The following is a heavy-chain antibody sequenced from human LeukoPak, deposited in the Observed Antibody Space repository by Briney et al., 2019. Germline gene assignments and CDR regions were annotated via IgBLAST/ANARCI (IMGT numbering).Heavy chain of an antibody. CDR1: GYTLSNYG. Sequence: GASVKVSCKTSGYTLSNYGMHWVRQAPRQSLEWMGWINTGNGNTKSSQKFQDRVTLTRDTSASTAYMELNSLSSEDTAVYYCARVPLHDTSGRYYPHWGQGTLVTVSS. D-gene: IGHD3-22*01. V-gene: IGHV1-3*04. CDR2: INTGNGNT. J-gene: IGHJ1*01. CDR3: ARVPLHDTSGRYYPH.